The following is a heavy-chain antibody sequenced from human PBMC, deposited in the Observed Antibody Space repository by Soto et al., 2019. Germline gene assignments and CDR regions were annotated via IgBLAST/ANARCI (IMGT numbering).Heavy chain of an antibody. J-gene: IGHJ1*01. V-gene: IGHV3-21*02. Sequence: EVQLVESGGGLVKPGGSLRLSCAASGFSFSNYYLNWVRQAPGKGLEWVSSISGDSSYIYYTDSLKGRFTISRDTAKSALFLQMNSLRAEDTAVYYCATSYSSASWYFQDWGQGTQVTVSS. CDR1: GFSFSNYY. CDR3: ATSYSSASWYFQD. CDR2: ISGDSSYI. D-gene: IGHD6-6*01.